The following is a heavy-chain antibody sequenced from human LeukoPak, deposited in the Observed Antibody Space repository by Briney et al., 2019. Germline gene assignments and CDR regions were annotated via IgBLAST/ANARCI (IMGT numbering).Heavy chain of an antibody. Sequence: PSETLSLTCAVSGGSVSSGGFSWRWIPQPPGKGLECIGSISHTGSTYYNPSLKSRVTISVDSSKNQFSLKLSSVTAADTAVYYCAREGYFYGMDVWGQGTTVTVSS. J-gene: IGHJ6*02. CDR3: AREGYFYGMDV. D-gene: IGHD2/OR15-2a*01. CDR1: GGSVSSGGFS. V-gene: IGHV4-30-2*01. CDR2: ISHTGST.